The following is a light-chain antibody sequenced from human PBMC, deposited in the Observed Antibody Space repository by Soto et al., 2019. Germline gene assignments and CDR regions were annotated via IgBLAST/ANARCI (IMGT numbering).Light chain of an antibody. J-gene: IGKJ1*01. Sequence: ELVLTQSPATLSLSPGERATPSCRASQSVSSYLAWYQQKPGQAPRLLIYDASNRATGIPARFSGSGSGTEFTLTISSLEPEDFAVYDCQQRSNWPTFGQGTKVDIK. CDR3: QQRSNWPT. CDR1: QSVSSY. CDR2: DAS. V-gene: IGKV3-11*01.